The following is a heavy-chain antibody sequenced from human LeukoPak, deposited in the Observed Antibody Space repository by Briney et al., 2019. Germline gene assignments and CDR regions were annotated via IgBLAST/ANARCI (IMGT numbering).Heavy chain of an antibody. CDR2: IKSKTDGGTT. CDR1: GFTFSTYA. CDR3: TTGERAYYYDSSGFDY. Sequence: GGSLRLSCAASGFTFSTYAMHWVRQAPGKGLEWVGRIKSKTDGGTTDYAAPVKGRFTISRDDSKNTLYLQMNSLKTEDTAVYYCTTGERAYYYDSSGFDYWGQGTLVTVSS. V-gene: IGHV3-15*01. J-gene: IGHJ4*02. D-gene: IGHD3-22*01.